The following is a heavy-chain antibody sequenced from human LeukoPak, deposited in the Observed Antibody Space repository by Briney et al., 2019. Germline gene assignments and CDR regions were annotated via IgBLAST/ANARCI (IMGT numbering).Heavy chain of an antibody. CDR2: ISGSGGST. CDR1: GFTFSSYA. D-gene: IGHD2-2*01. Sequence: GESLKISCAASGFTFSSYAMTWVRQAPGKGLEWVSTISGSGGSTYYADSVKGRFTISRDNSKNTLYLQMNSLRAEDTAVYYCAKRSEYHFDCWGQGTLVTVSS. J-gene: IGHJ4*02. V-gene: IGHV3-23*01. CDR3: AKRSEYHFDC.